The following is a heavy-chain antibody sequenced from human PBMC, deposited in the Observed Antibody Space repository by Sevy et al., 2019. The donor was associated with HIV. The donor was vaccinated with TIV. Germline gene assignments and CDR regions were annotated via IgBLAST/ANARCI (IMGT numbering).Heavy chain of an antibody. CDR2: IYPGDSDT. CDR3: ARRSSSSELGHAMDV. CDR1: GYSFATYW. D-gene: IGHD6-6*01. Sequence: GESLKISCKGSGYSFATYWIGWVRQMPGKGLEWMGIIYPGDSDTRYRPSFQGQVTISADRSISTAFLQRGSLKASDTAIYYCARRSSSSELGHAMDVWGQGTTVTVSS. V-gene: IGHV5-51*01. J-gene: IGHJ6*02.